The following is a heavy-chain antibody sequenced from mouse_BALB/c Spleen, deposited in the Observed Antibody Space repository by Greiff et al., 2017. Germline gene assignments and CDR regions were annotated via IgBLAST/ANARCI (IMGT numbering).Heavy chain of an antibody. CDR3: ARREWSYAMDY. D-gene: IGHD1-1*02. V-gene: IGHV7-3*02. CDR2: IRNKANGYTT. J-gene: IGHJ4*01. CDR1: GFTFTDYY. Sequence: EVQLVESGGGLVQPGGSLRLSCATSGFTFTDYYMSWVRQPPGKALEWLGFIRNKANGYTTEYSASVKGRFTISRDNSQSILYLQMNTLRAEDSATYYCARREWSYAMDYWGQGTSVTVSS.